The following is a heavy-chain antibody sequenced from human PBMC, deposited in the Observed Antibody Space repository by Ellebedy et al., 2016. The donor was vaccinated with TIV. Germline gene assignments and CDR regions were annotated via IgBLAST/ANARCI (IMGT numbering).Heavy chain of an antibody. V-gene: IGHV3-13*05. D-gene: IGHD2-21*01. Sequence: GESLKISCTASGFTFSNYEMHWVRQVTGIGLELVSSIGISGDPYYPGYVKGRFTISRETAKNSLYLQMNSLRSGDTAVYYCSILSVDDGFDIWGQGRMVTVSS. J-gene: IGHJ3*02. CDR1: GFTFSNYE. CDR2: IGISGDP. CDR3: SILSVDDGFDI.